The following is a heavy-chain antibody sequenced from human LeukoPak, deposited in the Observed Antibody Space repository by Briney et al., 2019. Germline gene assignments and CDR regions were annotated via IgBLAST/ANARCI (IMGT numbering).Heavy chain of an antibody. V-gene: IGHV4-39*07. J-gene: IGHJ3*02. Sequence: MLSETLSLTCTVSGGSISSSSYYWGWIRQPPGKGLEWIGSIYYSGSTYYNPSLKSRVTISVDTSKNQFSLKLSSVTAADTAVYYCARQAVGDDAFDIWGQGTMVTVSS. CDR3: ARQAVGDDAFDI. CDR1: GGSISSSSYY. CDR2: IYYSGST. D-gene: IGHD3-16*01.